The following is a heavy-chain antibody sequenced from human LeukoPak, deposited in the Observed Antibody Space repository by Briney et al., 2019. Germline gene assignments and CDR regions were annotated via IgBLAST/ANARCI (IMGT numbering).Heavy chain of an antibody. CDR3: AKRHSSSWYF. V-gene: IGHV3-23*01. Sequence: GGSLRLSCAASGFTFSTYWMSWVRQAPGKGLEWVSAFSGSGGSTYYADSVKGRFTISRDNSKNTLYLQMNSLRAEDTAVYYCAKRHSSSWYFWGQGTLVTVSS. D-gene: IGHD6-13*01. CDR2: FSGSGGST. J-gene: IGHJ4*02. CDR1: GFTFSTYW.